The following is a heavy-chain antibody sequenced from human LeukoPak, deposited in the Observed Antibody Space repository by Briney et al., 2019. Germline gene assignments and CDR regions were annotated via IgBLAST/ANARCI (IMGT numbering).Heavy chain of an antibody. Sequence: SETLSLTCTVSGGSINDYYWGWIRQSPGKGLEWIGSIYSGGETHYNPSLNSRVTIFLDTSKNRFTLNLISVTATDTAVYYCVRDYSNFVQGDWGQGTLVTVSS. CDR2: IYSGGET. J-gene: IGHJ4*02. CDR1: GGSINDYY. CDR3: VRDYSNFVQGD. D-gene: IGHD4-11*01. V-gene: IGHV4-39*02.